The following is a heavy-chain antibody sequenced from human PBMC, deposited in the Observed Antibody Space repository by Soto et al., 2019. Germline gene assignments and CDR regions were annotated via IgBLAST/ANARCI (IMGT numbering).Heavy chain of an antibody. CDR1: GFTFSNAW. V-gene: IGHV3-15*01. CDR3: TTLTWIQLWFFDY. Sequence: EVQLLESGGGLAQPGGSLRLSCTASGFTFSNAWMSWVRQAPGKGLEWVGRIKSKTDGGTTDYAAHVKGRFTISRDDSKNTLYLQMNSLKTEDTAVYYCTTLTWIQLWFFDYWGQGTLVTVSS. D-gene: IGHD5-18*01. J-gene: IGHJ4*02. CDR2: IKSKTDGGTT.